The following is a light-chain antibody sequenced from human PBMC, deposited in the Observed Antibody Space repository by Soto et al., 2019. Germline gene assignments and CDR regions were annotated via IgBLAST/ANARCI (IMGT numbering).Light chain of an antibody. CDR1: QSISRS. CDR2: AAS. Sequence: DIRMTQSPSSLSASVGARVTITCRASQSISRSLNWYQQKPGKAPKVLIYAASSLQSGVPLRFSGSGSGTDFTLTISSLQPEDFATYYCQQSYGSPMYTFGQGTKLEIK. CDR3: QQSYGSPMYT. J-gene: IGKJ2*01. V-gene: IGKV1-39*01.